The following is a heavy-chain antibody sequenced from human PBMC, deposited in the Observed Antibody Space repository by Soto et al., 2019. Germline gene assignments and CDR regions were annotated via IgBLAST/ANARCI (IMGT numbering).Heavy chain of an antibody. D-gene: IGHD3-22*01. V-gene: IGHV4-39*01. CDR1: GVSISSSSYY. Sequence: SETLSLTCTVSGVSISSSSYYCGWIRQPPGKGLEWIGSIYYSGSTYYNPSLKSRVTISVDTSKNQFSLKLSSVTAADTAVYYCAIHSSGYVTFHYWGQGTLVTVSS. CDR3: AIHSSGYVTFHY. J-gene: IGHJ4*02. CDR2: IYYSGST.